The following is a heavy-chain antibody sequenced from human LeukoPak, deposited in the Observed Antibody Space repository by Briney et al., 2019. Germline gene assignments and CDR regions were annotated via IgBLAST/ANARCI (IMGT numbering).Heavy chain of an antibody. D-gene: IGHD3-22*01. CDR1: GGSISRGGYS. V-gene: IGHV4-30-2*01. CDR2: IYHSGAT. Sequence: SETLSLTCVVSGGSISRGGYSWSWIRQPPGKAPEWIGHIYHSGATYYNPSLKSRVTMSVDRSMNEFSLKLTSVTAADTAVYYCASSNYFDSSTYRFDYWGQGTLVTVSS. J-gene: IGHJ4*02. CDR3: ASSNYFDSSTYRFDY.